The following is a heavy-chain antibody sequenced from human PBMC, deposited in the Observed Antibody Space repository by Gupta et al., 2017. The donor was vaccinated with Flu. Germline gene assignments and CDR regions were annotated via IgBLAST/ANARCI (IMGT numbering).Heavy chain of an antibody. V-gene: IGHV3-23*01. CDR1: GFAFSDYA. J-gene: IGHJ6*02. CDR3: ARDDDLNYYYNGMDV. Sequence: EILLLESGGALVQPGGSLRLSCAASGFAFSDYAMSWVRQAPGKGLEWVSAIVGSGKTTYFIDSVKGRFTISRDNSKNTLFLQMDNLRAEDTAVYYCARDDDLNYYYNGMDVWGQGTTVTVSS. D-gene: IGHD3-10*01. CDR2: IVGSGKTT.